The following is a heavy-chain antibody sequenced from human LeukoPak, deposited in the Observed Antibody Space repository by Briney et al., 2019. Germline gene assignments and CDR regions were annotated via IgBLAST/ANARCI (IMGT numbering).Heavy chain of an antibody. J-gene: IGHJ3*02. V-gene: IGHV3-30-3*01. CDR1: GFTFSSYA. CDR2: ISYDGSSK. CDR3: ARGAPGAFDI. Sequence: GRSLRLSCAASGFTFSSYAMHWVRQAPGKGLGWVSLISYDGSSKYYADSVKGRFTISRDNSKNTLYLQMNSLRAEDTAVYYCARGAPGAFDIWGQGTMVTVSS.